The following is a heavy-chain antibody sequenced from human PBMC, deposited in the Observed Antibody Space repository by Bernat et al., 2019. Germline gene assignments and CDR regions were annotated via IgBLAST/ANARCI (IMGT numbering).Heavy chain of an antibody. CDR1: NDSINSHF. CDR3: AGSKSAVSWFGP. CDR2: IFHMGAA. V-gene: IGHV4-59*08. J-gene: IGHJ5*02. Sequence: QVQLQESGPRLVKPSDTLSLNCTVSNDSINSHFWTWLRQPPGRGLEWIGNIFHMGAANYNPSLKSRLTMSVDRSKKRFSLKLTSVTAADTALYYCAGSKSAVSWFGPWGQGIQVIVSS.